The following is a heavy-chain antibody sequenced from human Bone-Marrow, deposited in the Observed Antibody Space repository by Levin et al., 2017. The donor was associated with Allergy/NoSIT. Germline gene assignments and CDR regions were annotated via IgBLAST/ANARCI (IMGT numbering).Heavy chain of an antibody. CDR3: ARDHRFDY. CDR2: IWYDGTTT. CDR1: GFSFRSYG. J-gene: IGHJ4*02. V-gene: IGHV3-33*01. Sequence: QSGGSLRLSCAASGFSFRSYGFHWVRQAPGKGLEWVAVIWYDGTTTYYADSMKGRFTISRDNSKNTLYLQMNSLRVEDTATYYCARDHRFDYWGQGTLVTVSS.